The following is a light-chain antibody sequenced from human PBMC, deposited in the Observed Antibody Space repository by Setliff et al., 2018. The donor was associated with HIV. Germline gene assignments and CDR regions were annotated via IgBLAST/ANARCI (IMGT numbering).Light chain of an antibody. CDR2: DVG. CDR3: SSYTSSNTCV. Sequence: QSALTQPASMSGSPGQSITISCTGSSSDVGGYNYVSWYQQHPGKAPKLMIYDVGKRPSGVSNRFSGSKSGNTASLTISGLQAEDEADYYCSSYTSSNTCVFGVGTKVT. V-gene: IGLV2-14*01. J-gene: IGLJ1*01. CDR1: SSDVGGYNY.